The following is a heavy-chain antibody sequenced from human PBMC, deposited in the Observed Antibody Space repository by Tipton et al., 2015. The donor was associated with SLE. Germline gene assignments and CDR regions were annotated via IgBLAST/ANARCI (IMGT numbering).Heavy chain of an antibody. D-gene: IGHD5-12*01. CDR1: GGSISSYY. J-gene: IGHJ4*02. CDR2: INHSGST. CDR3: ARDQDIVATIRY. V-gene: IGHV4-34*09. Sequence: TLSLTCTVSGGSISSYYWSWIRQPPGKGLEWIGEINHSGSTNYNPPLKSRVTISVDTSKNQFSLKLSSVTAADTAVYYCARDQDIVATIRYWGQGTLVTVSS.